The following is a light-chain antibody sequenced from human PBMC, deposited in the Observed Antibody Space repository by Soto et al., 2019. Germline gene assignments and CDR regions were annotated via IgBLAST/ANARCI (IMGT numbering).Light chain of an antibody. CDR3: FSYAGSSTFYV. J-gene: IGLJ1*01. CDR2: EVS. V-gene: IGLV2-23*02. CDR1: SSDVGSYNL. Sequence: QSVLTQPASVSGSPGQSITISCTGTSSDVGSYNLVSWYQQHPGKAPKLRIYEVSKRPSGVSNRFSGSKSGNTASLTISGLQAEDEADYYCFSYAGSSTFYVFGTGTKVTVL.